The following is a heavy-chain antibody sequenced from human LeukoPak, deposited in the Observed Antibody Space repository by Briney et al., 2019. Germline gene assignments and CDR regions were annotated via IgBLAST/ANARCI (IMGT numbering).Heavy chain of an antibody. V-gene: IGHV4-34*01. CDR1: GGSFSGYY. D-gene: IGHD2-21*02. Sequence: SETLSLTCAVYGGSFSGYYWSWIRQPPGKGLEWIGEINHSGSTNYNPSLKSRVTISVDTSKNQFSLKLSSVTAADTAVYYCASSCGDYSTADAFDIWGQGTMVTVSS. CDR3: ASSCGDYSTADAFDI. J-gene: IGHJ3*02. CDR2: INHSGST.